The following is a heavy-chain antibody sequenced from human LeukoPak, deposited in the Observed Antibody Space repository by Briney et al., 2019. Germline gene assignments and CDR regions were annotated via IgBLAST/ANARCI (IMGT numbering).Heavy chain of an antibody. CDR1: GFTFSNAW. D-gene: IGHD3-22*01. CDR2: IKSKTDGGTT. CDR3: AKNHNSNGYHTDDAFDV. V-gene: IGHV3-15*01. Sequence: GGSLRLSCAASGFTFSNAWMSWVRQAPGKGLEWVGRIKSKTDGGTTDYAAPVKGRFTISRDDSKNTLYLQMNSLRAEDTAVYYCAKNHNSNGYHTDDAFDVWGQGTMVTVSS. J-gene: IGHJ3*01.